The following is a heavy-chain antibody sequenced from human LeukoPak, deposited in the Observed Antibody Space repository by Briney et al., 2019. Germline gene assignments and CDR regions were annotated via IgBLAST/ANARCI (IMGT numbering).Heavy chain of an antibody. Sequence: QAGGSLRLSCAASGFPFSSYGIHWVRQAPGKGLEWVAVITYDGSNGYFADSVKGRFTISRDNSRNTLSLQMNSLRTEDTALYYCANEVRPNDYWGRGTLVTVSS. V-gene: IGHV3-30*18. J-gene: IGHJ4*02. D-gene: IGHD4/OR15-4a*01. CDR3: ANEVRPNDY. CDR1: GFPFSSYG. CDR2: ITYDGSNG.